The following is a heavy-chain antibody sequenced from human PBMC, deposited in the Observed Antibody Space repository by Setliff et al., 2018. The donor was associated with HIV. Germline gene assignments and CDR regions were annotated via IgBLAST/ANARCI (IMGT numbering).Heavy chain of an antibody. CDR2: ISYDGNEK. V-gene: IGHV3-33*05. CDR1: GFTLSNYG. CDR3: AREEGGGCGDCYSALDC. J-gene: IGHJ4*02. Sequence: GGSLRLSCAASGFTLSNYGMHWVRQAPGKGLEWVAVISYDGNEKTYADSVKGRFSVSRDNSKNTLFLQMNSLRVEDTAVYYCAREEGGGCGDCYSALDCWGQGVLVTVSS. D-gene: IGHD2-21*02.